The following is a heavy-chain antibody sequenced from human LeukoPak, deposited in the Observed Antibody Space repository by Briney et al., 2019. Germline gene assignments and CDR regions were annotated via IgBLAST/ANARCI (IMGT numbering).Heavy chain of an antibody. CDR1: GYTFTGYY. CDR2: INPNSGGT. J-gene: IGHJ4*02. D-gene: IGHD3-9*01. V-gene: IGHV1-2*02. CDR3: ARKHFDWLLPVDY. Sequence: ASVKVSCKASGYTFTGYYIHWVRQAPGQALESMGWINPNSGGTNYAQKFQGRVTMTGDASISTAYMELSRLRSDDTAVYYCARKHFDWLLPVDYWGQGTLVTVSS.